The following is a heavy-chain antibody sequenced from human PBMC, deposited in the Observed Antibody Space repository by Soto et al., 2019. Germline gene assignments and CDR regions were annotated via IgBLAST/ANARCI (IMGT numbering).Heavy chain of an antibody. V-gene: IGHV3-7*01. CDR3: ARARPIMITFGGVATLTFDY. CDR1: GFTFSSYW. Sequence: EVQLVESGGGLVQPGGSLRLSCAASGFTFSSYWMSWVRQAPGKGLEWVANIKQDGSEKYYVDSVKGRFTISRDNAKNSLYLQMNSLRAEDTAVYYCARARPIMITFGGVATLTFDYWGQGTLVTVSS. CDR2: IKQDGSEK. J-gene: IGHJ4*02. D-gene: IGHD3-16*01.